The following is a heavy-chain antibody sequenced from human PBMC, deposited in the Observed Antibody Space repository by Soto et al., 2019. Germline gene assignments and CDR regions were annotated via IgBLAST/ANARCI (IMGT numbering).Heavy chain of an antibody. CDR3: ARATYDILPGPYPVYYFDY. V-gene: IGHV4-59*01. CDR2: IYYSGST. D-gene: IGHD3-9*01. J-gene: IGHJ4*02. Sequence: PSETLSLTCTVSGGSISSYYWSWIRQPPGKGLEWIGYIYYSGSTNYNPSLKSRVTISVDTSKNQFSLKLSSVTAADTAVYYCARATYDILPGPYPVYYFDYWGQETLVTVSS. CDR1: GGSISSYY.